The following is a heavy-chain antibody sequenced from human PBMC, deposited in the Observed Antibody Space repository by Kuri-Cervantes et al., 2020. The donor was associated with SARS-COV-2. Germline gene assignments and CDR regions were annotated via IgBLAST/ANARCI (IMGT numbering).Heavy chain of an antibody. D-gene: IGHD4-17*01. CDR2: IKRGSSIT. CDR1: GFTFSSYS. Sequence: AGSMRPSCAVAGFTFSSYSMNWVRQAPGTGLGWVSYIKRGSSITYYADSVTGRFTISRDNAKDALYLQMSSLRDEDTAVYYCARDPSSYGDYVGSYFDYWGQGTLVTVSS. CDR3: ARDPSSYGDYVGSYFDY. J-gene: IGHJ4*02. V-gene: IGHV3-48*02.